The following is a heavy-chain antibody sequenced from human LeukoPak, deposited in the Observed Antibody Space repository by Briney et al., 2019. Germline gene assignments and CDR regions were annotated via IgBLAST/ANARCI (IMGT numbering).Heavy chain of an antibody. CDR3: AKKRGPKQMADLCS. CDR2: ISGGGHNT. V-gene: IGHV3-23*01. D-gene: IGHD3-16*01. Sequence: GGSLRLSRAPSGFSFSSDVVSWGCQAPGKGLEWVSAISGGGHNTYYADSVKGRFTISRDNSKNTLYLQMNSLRAEDTAIYYCAKKRGPKQMADLCSCGQGTLVTVSS. CDR1: GFSFSSDV. J-gene: IGHJ5*02.